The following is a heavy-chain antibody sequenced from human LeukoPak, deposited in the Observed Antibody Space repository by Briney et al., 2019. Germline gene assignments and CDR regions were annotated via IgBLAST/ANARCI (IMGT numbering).Heavy chain of an antibody. CDR3: ARGMPDSNEEDYFDY. V-gene: IGHV3-21*01. D-gene: IGHD4-11*01. CDR2: ISTMSNYI. J-gene: IGHJ4*02. CDR1: GFDFSTYA. Sequence: GGSLRLSCAASGFDFSTYAINWVRQAPGKGLEWVSSISTMSNYIFYGDSVKGRFTISRDNAKNSLYLQMNSLRAEDTAVYYCARGMPDSNEEDYFDYWGQGTLVTVSS.